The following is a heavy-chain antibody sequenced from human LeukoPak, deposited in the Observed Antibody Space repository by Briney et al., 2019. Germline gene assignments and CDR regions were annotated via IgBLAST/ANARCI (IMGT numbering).Heavy chain of an antibody. CDR2: LSSDGSNK. V-gene: IGHV3-30*18. CDR3: AKGLLSNSQRGYLDC. D-gene: IGHD1-26*01. J-gene: IGHJ4*02. CDR1: GFTFSNYG. Sequence: QPGGSLRLSCAASGFTFSNYGMHWVRQAPGKGLEWVAVLSSDGSNKYCADSVKGRFTISRDNSKNTLYLQMNSLRIEDTAVYYCAKGLLSNSQRGYLDCWGQGALVSVSS.